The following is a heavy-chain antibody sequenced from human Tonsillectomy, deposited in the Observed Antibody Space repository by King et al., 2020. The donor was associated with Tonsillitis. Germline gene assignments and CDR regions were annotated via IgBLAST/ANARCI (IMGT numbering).Heavy chain of an antibody. CDR2: IGGSGGGT. J-gene: IGHJ6*02. CDR3: ARDTRADDFWSGYYPDV. CDR1: GFTFNRYA. D-gene: IGHD3-3*01. Sequence: VQLVESGGGLVQPGRSLRLSCSASGFTFNRYAMSWVRQAPGKGLEWVSMIGGSGGGTNYADSVKGRFTISRDNSKNTLYLVMNSLRAEDTAVYYCARDTRADDFWSGYYPDVWGQGTTVTVSS. V-gene: IGHV3-23*04.